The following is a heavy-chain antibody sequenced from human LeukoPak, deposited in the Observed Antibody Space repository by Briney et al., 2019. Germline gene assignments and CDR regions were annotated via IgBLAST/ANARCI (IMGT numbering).Heavy chain of an antibody. V-gene: IGHV3-66*01. CDR1: GFTVSDNY. CDR3: ARDPGYSYGIDY. CDR2: MHSGGDT. D-gene: IGHD5-18*01. Sequence: PGRSLRLSCAASGFTVSDNYMSWVRQAPGKGLEWVSLMHSGGDTYYADSVKGRFTISRDISKNTLYLQMNSLRAEDTAVYYCARDPGYSYGIDYWGQGTLVTVSS. J-gene: IGHJ4*02.